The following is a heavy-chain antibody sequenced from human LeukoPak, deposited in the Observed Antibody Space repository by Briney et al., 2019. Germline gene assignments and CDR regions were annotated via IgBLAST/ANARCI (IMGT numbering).Heavy chain of an antibody. CDR2: ISGSSAST. Sequence: GASLRLSCAASGFTFSSYAMNLVRQAPGKGLEWVSGISGSSASTYYADSVKGRFTISRDNSKNTLFLQMNSLRAEDTAVYYCAKAYYDFWSGYFDYWGQGTLVTVSS. J-gene: IGHJ4*02. CDR1: GFTFSSYA. V-gene: IGHV3-23*01. CDR3: AKAYYDFWSGYFDY. D-gene: IGHD3-3*01.